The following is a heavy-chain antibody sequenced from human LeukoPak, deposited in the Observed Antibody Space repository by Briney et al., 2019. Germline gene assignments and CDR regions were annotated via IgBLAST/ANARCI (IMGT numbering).Heavy chain of an antibody. CDR2: IDGSGGTT. J-gene: IGHJ4*02. CDR3: AKAHCSSTSCSRADN. CDR1: GFTFTRNA. V-gene: IGHV3-23*01. Sequence: GGSLRLSCAASGFTFTRNAMAWVRQAPGKGLEWVTAIDGSGGTTFYADSVKGRVTISRVQSTNTVYLQMNSLRADDTAVYYCAKAHCSSTSCSRADNWGQGTLVTVSS. D-gene: IGHD2-2*01.